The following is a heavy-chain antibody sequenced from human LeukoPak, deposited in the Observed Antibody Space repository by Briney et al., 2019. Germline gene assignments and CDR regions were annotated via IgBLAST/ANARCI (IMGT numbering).Heavy chain of an antibody. D-gene: IGHD5-24*01. Sequence: SETLSLTCAVYGESFSGYYWSWIRQPPGKGLEWIGEINHSGSTNYNPSLKSRVTISVDTSKNQFSLKLSSVTAADTAVYYCARGGEMATIGGYWGQGTLVTVSS. CDR3: ARGGEMATIGGY. J-gene: IGHJ4*02. V-gene: IGHV4-34*01. CDR1: GESFSGYY. CDR2: INHSGST.